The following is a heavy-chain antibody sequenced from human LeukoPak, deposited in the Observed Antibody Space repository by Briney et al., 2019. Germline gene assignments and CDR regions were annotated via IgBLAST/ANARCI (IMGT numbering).Heavy chain of an antibody. CDR1: GFTFSSYS. CDR3: AKGGPGTIPSSSFDY. V-gene: IGHV3-48*04. CDR2: ISSSSSTI. Sequence: PGGSLRLSCAASGFTFSSYSMNWVRQAPGKGLEWVSYISSSSSTIYYADSVKGRFTISRDNAKNSLYLQMNSLRAEDTAVYYCAKGGPGTIPSSSFDYWGQGTLVTVSS. J-gene: IGHJ4*02. D-gene: IGHD1-1*01.